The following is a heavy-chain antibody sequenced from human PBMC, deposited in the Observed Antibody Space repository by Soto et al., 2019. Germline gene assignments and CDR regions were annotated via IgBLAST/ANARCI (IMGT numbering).Heavy chain of an antibody. CDR2: ISAYNGNT. J-gene: IGHJ4*02. Sequence: SVKVSCKASCYTFTSYGISWVRQAPGQGLEWMGWISAYNGNTNYAQKLQGRVTMTTDTSTSTAYMELRSLRSDDTAVYYCARSTDIAVSTSVRYFDYWGQGTLVTFSS. CDR1: CYTFTSYG. D-gene: IGHD2-15*01. V-gene: IGHV1-18*04. CDR3: ARSTDIAVSTSVRYFDY.